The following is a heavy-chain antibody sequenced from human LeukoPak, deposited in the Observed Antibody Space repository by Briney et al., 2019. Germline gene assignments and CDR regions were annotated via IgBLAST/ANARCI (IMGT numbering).Heavy chain of an antibody. J-gene: IGHJ6*03. Sequence: ASVXVSCKASGGTFSSYAISWVRQAPGQGVEWMGGIIPIFGTANYAQNFQGTVTIPADESTSTAYMELSSLRSEDTAVYYCARRLTGEGYYYYYMDVWGKGTTVTVSS. CDR3: ARRLTGEGYYYYYMDV. CDR2: IIPIFGTA. CDR1: GGTFSSYA. V-gene: IGHV1-69*13. D-gene: IGHD3-10*01.